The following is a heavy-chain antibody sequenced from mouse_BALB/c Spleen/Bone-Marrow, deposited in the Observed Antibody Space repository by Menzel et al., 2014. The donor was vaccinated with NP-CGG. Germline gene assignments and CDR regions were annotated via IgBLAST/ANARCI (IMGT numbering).Heavy chain of an antibody. CDR2: INPGTDYT. V-gene: IGHV1-7*01. Sequence: VQLQQSGAELAKPGASVKMSCKASGYTFTNSWMHWVKQRPGQGLEWIGYINPGTDYTEYDQKFKDKATLTADRSSSTAYMQLSGLTSEDSAVYFCASSLPVFPYWGQGTLVTVSA. CDR1: GYTFTNSW. CDR3: ASSLPVFPY. J-gene: IGHJ3*01.